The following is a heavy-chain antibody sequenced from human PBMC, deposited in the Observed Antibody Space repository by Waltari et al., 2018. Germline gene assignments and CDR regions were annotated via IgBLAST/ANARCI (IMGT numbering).Heavy chain of an antibody. Sequence: QVQLQQWGAGLLKPSETLSLTCAVYGGSFSGYYWSWIRQPPGKGLEWIGEINHSGSTNYNPSLKSRVTISVDTSKNQFSLKLSSVTAADTAVYYCARDGYDILTGYPQPPDYWGQGTLVTVSS. V-gene: IGHV4-34*01. CDR1: GGSFSGYY. CDR2: INHSGST. D-gene: IGHD3-9*01. CDR3: ARDGYDILTGYPQPPDY. J-gene: IGHJ4*02.